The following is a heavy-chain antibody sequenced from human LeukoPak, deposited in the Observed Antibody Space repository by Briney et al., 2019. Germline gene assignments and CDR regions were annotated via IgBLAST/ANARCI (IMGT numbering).Heavy chain of an antibody. J-gene: IGHJ4*02. CDR3: ARSGPLWFGEFIYFDY. Sequence: SQTLSLTCAVSGGSISSGGYSWSWIRQPPGKGLEWIGYIYHSGSTYYNPSLKSRVTISVDRSKNQFSLKLSSVTAADTAVYYCARSGPLWFGEFIYFDYWGQGTLVTVSS. CDR1: GGSISSGGYS. V-gene: IGHV4-30-2*01. CDR2: IYHSGST. D-gene: IGHD3-10*01.